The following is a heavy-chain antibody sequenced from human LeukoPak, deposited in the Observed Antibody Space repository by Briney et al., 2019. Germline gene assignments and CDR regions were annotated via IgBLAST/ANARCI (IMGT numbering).Heavy chain of an antibody. CDR2: IYYSGST. CDR3: ARRLLQPSGSYPFDY. Sequence: SETLSLTCSVSGGSISGYCWSWIRPRPGKGREWCGNIYYSGSTNYNPSLKSRVTISVGTSKNQFSLKLSSVTAADTAVYYCARRLLQPSGSYPFDYWGQGTLVTVSS. D-gene: IGHD1-26*01. J-gene: IGHJ4*02. V-gene: IGHV4-59*01. CDR1: GGSISGYC.